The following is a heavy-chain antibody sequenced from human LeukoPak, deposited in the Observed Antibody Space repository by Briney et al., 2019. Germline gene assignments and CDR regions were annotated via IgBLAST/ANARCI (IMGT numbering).Heavy chain of an antibody. CDR1: GGSISSGGYY. Sequence: SETLPLTCTVSGGSISSGGYYWSWIRQHPGKGLEWIGYIYYSGSTYYNPSLKSRVTISVDTSKNQFSLKLSSVTTADTAVYYCARVVGATPRGYFQHWGQGTLVTVSS. J-gene: IGHJ1*01. D-gene: IGHD1-26*01. CDR2: IYYSGST. V-gene: IGHV4-31*03. CDR3: ARVVGATPRGYFQH.